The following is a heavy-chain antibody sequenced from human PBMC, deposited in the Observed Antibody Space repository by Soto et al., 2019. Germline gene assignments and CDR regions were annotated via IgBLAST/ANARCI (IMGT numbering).Heavy chain of an antibody. CDR2: ISYSGNT. D-gene: IGHD6-13*01. V-gene: IGHV3-23*01. Sequence: EVQLLESGGGLVQPGGSLGFSGAASGFTFSSYAMSWVRQPPGKGLEWVSGISYSGNTYYADSVKGRFTISRDNSKNTVFLQMNSLRAEDTAVYYCAKSGGIAAVDPWGQGTLVTVSS. J-gene: IGHJ5*02. CDR1: GFTFSSYA. CDR3: AKSGGIAAVDP.